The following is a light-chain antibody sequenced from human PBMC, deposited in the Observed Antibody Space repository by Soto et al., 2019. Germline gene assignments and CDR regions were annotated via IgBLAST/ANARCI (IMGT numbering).Light chain of an antibody. V-gene: IGLV2-8*01. CDR2: EVV. J-gene: IGLJ1*01. CDR1: KNDIGVYDF. Sequence: QSVRTQPPSASGSPGQSVTISCTGTKNDIGVYDFVSWYQHNPGKAPRLIIYEVVQRPSGVPDRLSGSKSGNTASLSVSGLQAAYDSDYFCQSYVGSNPYLFGSGTKV. CDR3: QSYVGSNPYL.